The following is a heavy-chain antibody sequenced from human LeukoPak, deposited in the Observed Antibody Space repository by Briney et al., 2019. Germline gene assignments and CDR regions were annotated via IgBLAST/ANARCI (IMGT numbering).Heavy chain of an antibody. J-gene: IGHJ4*02. Sequence: PSETLSLTCTVSGGSISSSSYYWGWIRQPPGKGLEWIGEINHSGSTNYNPSLKSRVTISVDTSKNQFSLKLSSVTAADTAVYYCARVRPTESIDYWGQGTLVTVSS. CDR1: GGSISSSSYY. CDR3: ARVRPTESIDY. V-gene: IGHV4-39*07. CDR2: INHSGST. D-gene: IGHD3-10*01.